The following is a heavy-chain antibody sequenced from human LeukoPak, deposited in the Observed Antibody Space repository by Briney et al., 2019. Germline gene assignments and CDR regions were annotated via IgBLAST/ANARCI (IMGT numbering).Heavy chain of an antibody. J-gene: IGHJ6*02. D-gene: IGHD3-3*01. CDR1: GGTFSSYA. CDR3: ARDSGVALVYYYGMDV. Sequence: ASVKVSCKASGGTFSSYAISWVRQAPGQGLEWMGGIIPIFGTANYAQKFQGRVTITADESTSTAYMELSSLRSEDTAVYYCARDSGVALVYYYGMDVWGQGTTVTVS. CDR2: IIPIFGTA. V-gene: IGHV1-69*13.